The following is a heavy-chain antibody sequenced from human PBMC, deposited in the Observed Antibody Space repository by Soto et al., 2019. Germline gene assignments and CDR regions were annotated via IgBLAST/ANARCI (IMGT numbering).Heavy chain of an antibody. Sequence: ASVKVSCKASGYSFTGHHMHWVRQAPGQGLEWMGWIDPKSGGTNYAQKFQDRVTMTTDTSISTAYMDLSRLRSDDTAVYYCSRDYDKSGYDYFDPWGQGTLVTVSS. CDR3: SRDYDKSGYDYFDP. D-gene: IGHD3-22*01. J-gene: IGHJ5*02. CDR2: IDPKSGGT. CDR1: GYSFTGHH. V-gene: IGHV1-2*02.